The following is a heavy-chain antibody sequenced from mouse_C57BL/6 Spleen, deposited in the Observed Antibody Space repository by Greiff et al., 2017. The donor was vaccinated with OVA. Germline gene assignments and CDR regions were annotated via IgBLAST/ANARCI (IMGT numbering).Heavy chain of an antibody. Sequence: EVMLVESGAGLVKPGGSLKLSCAASGFTFSSYAMSWVRQTPEKRLEWVAYISSGGDYIYYADTVKGLFTISRDNARNTLYLQMSSLKSEDTAMYYCTREVPLAFEVWGTGTTVTVTA. J-gene: IGHJ1*03. CDR1: GFTFSSYA. CDR3: TREVPLAFEV. V-gene: IGHV5-9-1*02. D-gene: IGHD2-14*01. CDR2: ISSGGDYI.